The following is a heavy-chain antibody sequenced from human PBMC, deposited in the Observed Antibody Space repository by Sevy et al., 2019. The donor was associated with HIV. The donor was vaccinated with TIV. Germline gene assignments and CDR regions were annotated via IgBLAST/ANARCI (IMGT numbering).Heavy chain of an antibody. CDR1: GFTFSSYA. CDR2: ISYDGSNK. CDR3: AREMGWELRDAFDV. Sequence: GGSLRLSCAASGFTFSSYAMHWVRQAPGKGLEWVAVISYDGSNKYYADSVKGRFTISRDNSKNTLYLQMNSLRAEDTAEYYWAREMGWELRDAFDVWGQGTMVTVSS. J-gene: IGHJ3*01. D-gene: IGHD1-26*01. V-gene: IGHV3-30-3*01.